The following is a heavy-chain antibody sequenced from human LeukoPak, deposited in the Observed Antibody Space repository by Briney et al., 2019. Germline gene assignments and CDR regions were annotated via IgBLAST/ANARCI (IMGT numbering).Heavy chain of an antibody. CDR2: IYSGGST. CDR3: ASQTTVKYYFDY. CDR1: GLTVSSND. D-gene: IGHD4-17*01. Sequence: PGGSLRLSCEASGLTVSSNDMSWVRQAPGKGLEWVSVIYSGGSTYYADSVKGRFTVSRDNSKNTLYLQMNSLREEDTAVYYCASQTTVKYYFDYWGQGTLVTVSS. V-gene: IGHV3-53*01. J-gene: IGHJ4*02.